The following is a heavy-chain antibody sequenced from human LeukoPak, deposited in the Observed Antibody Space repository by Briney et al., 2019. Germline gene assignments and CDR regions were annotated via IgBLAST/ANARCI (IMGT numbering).Heavy chain of an antibody. D-gene: IGHD3-10*01. J-gene: IGHJ6*04. CDR1: GFTFSNAW. V-gene: IGHV3-15*01. CDR3: TTAQRYYGSGSSSAHYYYYGVDV. Sequence: GGSLRLSCAASGFTFSNAWMSWVRQAPGKGLEWVGRIKSKTDGGTTDYAAPVKGRFTISRDDSKNTLYLQMNSLKTEDTAVYYCTTAQRYYGSGSSSAHYYYYGVDVWGKGTTVTVSS. CDR2: IKSKTDGGTT.